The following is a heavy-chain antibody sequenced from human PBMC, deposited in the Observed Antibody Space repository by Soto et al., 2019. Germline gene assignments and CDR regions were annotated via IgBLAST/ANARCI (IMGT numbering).Heavy chain of an antibody. Sequence: SETLSLTSTVSGGSISRGDYYWSWIRKPPGKGPEGIGYNSYRGRTYYSPSLKSRVTISVDTSKKQCSLKLSSVTAADTAVAYCAEEPVTITIFGVNSMDVWGQGTTATVSS. V-gene: IGHV4-30-4*01. D-gene: IGHD3-3*01. CDR2: NSYRGRT. CDR3: AEEPVTITIFGVNSMDV. CDR1: GGSISRGDYY. J-gene: IGHJ6*02.